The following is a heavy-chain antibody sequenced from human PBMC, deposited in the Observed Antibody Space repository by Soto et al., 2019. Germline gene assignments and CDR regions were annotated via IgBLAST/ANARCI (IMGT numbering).Heavy chain of an antibody. D-gene: IGHD6-19*01. V-gene: IGHV1-69*01. Sequence: QVQLVQSGAEEKKPGSSVRVSCKAPGGTFSSYGISWVRQAPGQGLEWMGGISPIVGMANYAERFQGRVTITADESTSTAHMELRSLTSEDTATYYCAREGYNSGRDPLDIWGQGTMVTVSS. CDR2: ISPIVGMA. CDR3: AREGYNSGRDPLDI. J-gene: IGHJ3*02. CDR1: GGTFSSYG.